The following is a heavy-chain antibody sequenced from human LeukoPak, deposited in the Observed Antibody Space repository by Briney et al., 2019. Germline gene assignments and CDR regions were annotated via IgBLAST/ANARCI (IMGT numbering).Heavy chain of an antibody. V-gene: IGHV4-4*07. J-gene: IGHJ4*02. Sequence: SETLSLTCTVSGGSISSYYWSWIRQPAGKGLEWIGRIYTSGSTNYNPSLKSRVTMSVDTSKNQFSLKLSSVAAADTAVYYCARGLAVTMVRGVEVDYWGQGTLVTVSS. CDR3: ARGLAVTMVRGVEVDY. CDR1: GGSISSYY. CDR2: IYTSGST. D-gene: IGHD3-10*01.